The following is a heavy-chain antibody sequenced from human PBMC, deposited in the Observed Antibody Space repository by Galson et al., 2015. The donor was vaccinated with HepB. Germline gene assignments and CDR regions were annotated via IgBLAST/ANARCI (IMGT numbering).Heavy chain of an antibody. CDR2: ISAYNGNT. V-gene: IGHV1-18*04. D-gene: IGHD3-10*01. CDR3: ARDANTYYYGSSYGMDV. J-gene: IGHJ6*02. CDR1: GYTFTSYG. Sequence: QSGAEMKKPGASVKVSCKASGYTFTSYGISWVRQAPGQGLEWMGWISAYNGNTNYAQKLQGRVTMTTDTSTSTAYMELRSLRSDDTAVYYCARDANTYYYGSSYGMDVWGQGTTVTVSS.